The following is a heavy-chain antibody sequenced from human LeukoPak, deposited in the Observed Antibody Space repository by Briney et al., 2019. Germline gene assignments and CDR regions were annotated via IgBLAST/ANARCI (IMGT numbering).Heavy chain of an antibody. Sequence: GGSLRLSCAASGFTFSSYAMSWVRQAPGKGLEWVSAISGSGGSTYYADSVKGRFTISRDNSKNTLYLQMNSLRAEDTAVYYCARDHDILTGLDYWGQGTLVTVSS. CDR2: ISGSGGST. J-gene: IGHJ4*02. D-gene: IGHD3-9*01. CDR1: GFTFSSYA. V-gene: IGHV3-23*01. CDR3: ARDHDILTGLDY.